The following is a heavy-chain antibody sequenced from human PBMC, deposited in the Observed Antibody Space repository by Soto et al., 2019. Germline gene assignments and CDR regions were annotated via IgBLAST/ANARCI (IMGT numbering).Heavy chain of an antibody. Sequence: SETLSLTCAVYGGSFSGYYWSWIRQPPGKGLEWIGEINHSGSTNYNPSLKSRVTISVDTSKNQFSLKLSSVTAADTAVYYCARGSRVAAAGRGWFDPWGQGTLVT. CDR3: ARGSRVAAAGRGWFDP. CDR1: GGSFSGYY. D-gene: IGHD6-13*01. V-gene: IGHV4-34*01. J-gene: IGHJ5*02. CDR2: INHSGST.